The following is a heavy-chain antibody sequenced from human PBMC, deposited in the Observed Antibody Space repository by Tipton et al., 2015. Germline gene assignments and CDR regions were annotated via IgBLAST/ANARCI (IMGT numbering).Heavy chain of an antibody. J-gene: IGHJ4*02. D-gene: IGHD3-22*01. CDR2: VFFSGST. V-gene: IGHV4-61*01. Sequence: TLSLTCTVSGGSVSSGSHYWNWIRQSPGKGLVWIGYVFFSGSTNYNPSLKSRVTMSMDASKNQFSLKLNSVTAADTAVYYCAREGYYYDSSDWGQGTLVTVSS. CDR3: AREGYYYDSSD. CDR1: GGSVSSGSHY.